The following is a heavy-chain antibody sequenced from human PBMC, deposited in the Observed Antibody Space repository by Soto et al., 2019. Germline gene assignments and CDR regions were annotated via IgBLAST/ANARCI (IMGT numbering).Heavy chain of an antibody. CDR1: GCSISSYY. CDR3: ARGRHWFGP. J-gene: IGHJ5*02. Sequence: PSETLSLTCTVSGCSISSYYWSWIRQPAGKGLEWIGRIYTSGSTNYNPPLESRVAISTDTSKNQVSLTLTAVNAADTAVYFCARGRHWFGPWGQGTLVTVSS. V-gene: IGHV4-4*07. CDR2: IYTSGST.